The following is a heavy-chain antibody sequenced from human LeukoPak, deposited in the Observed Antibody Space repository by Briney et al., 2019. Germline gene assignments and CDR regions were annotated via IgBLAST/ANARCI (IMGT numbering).Heavy chain of an antibody. D-gene: IGHD7-27*01. Sequence: GGSLRLSCAASGFTFSTYAMTWVRQAPGKGLEWVSGISASGGSTYYADSVKGRFTISRDNSKNTLYLQMSSLRAEDTAVYYCAKGVTIYTNSGLGYWGQGTLVTASS. J-gene: IGHJ4*02. CDR3: AKGVTIYTNSGLGY. CDR1: GFTFSTYA. V-gene: IGHV3-23*01. CDR2: ISASGGST.